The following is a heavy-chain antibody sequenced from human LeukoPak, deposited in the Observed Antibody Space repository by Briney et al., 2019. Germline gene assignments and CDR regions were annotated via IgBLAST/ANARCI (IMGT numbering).Heavy chain of an antibody. J-gene: IGHJ4*02. CDR2: IYYSGST. D-gene: IGHD3-22*01. Sequence: PSETLSLTCTVSGGSISSSSYYWGRIRPPPGEGVGGVGGIYYSGSTYYNPSLKSRVTISVDTSKNQFSLKLSSVTAADTAVYYCARLRLGYYDSSGYFDYWGQGTLVTVSS. CDR1: GGSISSSSYY. CDR3: ARLRLGYYDSSGYFDY. V-gene: IGHV4-39*07.